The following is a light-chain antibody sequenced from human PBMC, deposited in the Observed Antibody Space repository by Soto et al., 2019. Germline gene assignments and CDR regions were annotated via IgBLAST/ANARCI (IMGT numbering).Light chain of an antibody. CDR1: QSVSSSY. Sequence: EIVLTQSPGTLSLSAGERATLSCRASQSVSSSYLAWSQQKPGQAPRLLIYGASSRATGIPDRFSGSGSGTDFTLTISRLEPEDFAVYFCHQYGSSPWTFGQGTKVDIK. CDR3: HQYGSSPWT. V-gene: IGKV3-20*01. CDR2: GAS. J-gene: IGKJ1*01.